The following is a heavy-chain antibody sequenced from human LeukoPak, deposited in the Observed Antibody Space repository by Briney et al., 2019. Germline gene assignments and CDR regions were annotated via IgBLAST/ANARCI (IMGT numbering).Heavy chain of an antibody. CDR3: TRHQMRYSYGTLFDY. D-gene: IGHD5-18*01. CDR1: GGSISSYY. V-gene: IGHV4-59*08. CDR2: IYYSGST. J-gene: IGHJ4*02. Sequence: SETLSLTCTVSGGSISSYYWSWIRQPPGKGLEWIGFIYYSGSTYYNPSLKSRVTISVDTSKNQFSLRLSSVTATDTAEYFCTRHQMRYSYGTLFDYWGQGTLVTVSS.